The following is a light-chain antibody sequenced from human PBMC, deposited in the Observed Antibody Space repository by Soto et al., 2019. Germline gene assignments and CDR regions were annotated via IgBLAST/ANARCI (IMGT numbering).Light chain of an antibody. CDR3: QSYDSSLDVV. CDR1: SSNIGAGYD. V-gene: IGLV1-40*01. J-gene: IGLJ2*01. Sequence: QSVLTQPPSVSGAPGQRVTISCTGNSSNIGAGYDVHWYQQLPGTAPKLLIYGNSNRPSGVPDRFSGSKSGTSASLAITGLQAEDEADYYCQSYDSSLDVVFGGRTKLTVL. CDR2: GNS.